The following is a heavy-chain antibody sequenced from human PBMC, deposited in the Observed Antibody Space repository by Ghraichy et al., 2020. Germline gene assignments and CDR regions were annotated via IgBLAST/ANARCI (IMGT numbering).Heavy chain of an antibody. CDR2: IYYSGST. CDR3: AGETTAKLAFYI. V-gene: IGHV4-59*01. Sequence: PETQSLTCTVSGGSISSYYWSWVRQPPGKGLEWIGYIYYSGSTNYNPSLKSRVTISVDTSKNQFSLNLNSVTAADTAVYFFAGETTAKLAFYILGLGKMVTVSS. CDR1: GGSISSYY. J-gene: IGHJ3*02. D-gene: IGHD2-21*02.